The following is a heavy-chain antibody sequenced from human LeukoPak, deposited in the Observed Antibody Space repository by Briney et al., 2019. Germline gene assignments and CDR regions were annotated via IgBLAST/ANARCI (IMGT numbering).Heavy chain of an antibody. Sequence: ASVKVSCKASGYTFTSYGISWVRQAPGQGLEWMGWMNPNSGNTGYAQKFQGRVTMTRNTSISTAYMELSSLRSEDTAVYYCARGSRGMYGSGSYYNGDYWGQGTLVTVSS. CDR2: MNPNSGNT. CDR1: GYTFTSYG. CDR3: ARGSRGMYGSGSYYNGDY. D-gene: IGHD3-10*01. V-gene: IGHV1-8*02. J-gene: IGHJ4*02.